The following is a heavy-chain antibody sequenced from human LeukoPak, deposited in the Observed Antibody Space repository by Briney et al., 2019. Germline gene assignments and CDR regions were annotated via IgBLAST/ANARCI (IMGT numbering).Heavy chain of an antibody. J-gene: IGHJ4*02. CDR1: GGSISNYY. D-gene: IGHD6-19*01. CDR2: IYYSGST. V-gene: IGHV4-59*08. Sequence: SETLSLTCTVSGGSISNYYWSWIRQPPGKGLEWIGCIYYSGSTNYNPSLKSRVTISVDTSKNQFSLKVSSVTAADTAVYYCARHQWLVSYFDYWGQGTLVTVSS. CDR3: ARHQWLVSYFDY.